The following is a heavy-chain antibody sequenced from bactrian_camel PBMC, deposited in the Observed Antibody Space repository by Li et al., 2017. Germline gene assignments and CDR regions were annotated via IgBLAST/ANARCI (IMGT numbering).Heavy chain of an antibody. CDR3: AADVGSMSGNCQPNY. CDR1: GFKLPNLC. J-gene: IGHJ4*01. CDR2: ILGADGST. D-gene: IGHD6*01. V-gene: IGHV3S44*01. Sequence: VQLVESGGGSVQAGGSLRLSCAVSGFKLPNLCMGWERQGPGQEREKVAILGADGSTGYGDSVKGRFTISRDDAKNTMYLQMNNLQPEDTAMYYCAADVGSMSGNCQPNYWGQGTQVTVS.